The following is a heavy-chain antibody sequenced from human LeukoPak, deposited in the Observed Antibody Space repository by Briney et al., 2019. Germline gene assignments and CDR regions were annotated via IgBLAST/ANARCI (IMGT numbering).Heavy chain of an antibody. V-gene: IGHV4-59*01. J-gene: IGHJ6*02. CDR1: GGSISSYY. CDR2: IYYSGST. D-gene: IGHD6-19*01. CDR3: ARGYFSSGWYEGYYYYGMDV. Sequence: PSETLSLTCTVSGGSISSYYWSWIRQPPGKGLEWIGYIYYSGSTNYNPSLKSRVTISVDTSKNQFSLKLSSVTAADTAVYYCARGYFSSGWYEGYYYYGMDVWGQGTTVTVSS.